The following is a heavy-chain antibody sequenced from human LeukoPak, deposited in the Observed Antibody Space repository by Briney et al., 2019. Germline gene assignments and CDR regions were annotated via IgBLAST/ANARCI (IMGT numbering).Heavy chain of an antibody. Sequence: SVKVSCKASGGTFSSYAISWVRQAPGQGLEWMGGIIPIFGTANYAQKFQGRVTITADESTSTAYIELSSLRSEDTAVYYCARDGFGGGAYFDYWGQGTLVTVSS. J-gene: IGHJ4*02. CDR2: IIPIFGTA. CDR3: ARDGFGGGAYFDY. CDR1: GGTFSSYA. V-gene: IGHV1-69*01. D-gene: IGHD3-3*01.